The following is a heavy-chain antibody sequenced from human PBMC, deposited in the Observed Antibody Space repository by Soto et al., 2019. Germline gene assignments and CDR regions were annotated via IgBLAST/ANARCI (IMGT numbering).Heavy chain of an antibody. CDR2: FDPEDGET. CDR3: ARAPLLVPAASGVYYYYYGMDV. D-gene: IGHD2-2*01. Sequence: GASVKVSCKVSGYTLTELSMHWVRQAPGKGLEWMGGFDPEDGETIYAQKFQGRVTMTEDTSTDTAYMELSSLRDEDTAVYYCARAPLLVPAASGVYYYYYGMDVWGQGTTVTVSS. V-gene: IGHV1-24*01. J-gene: IGHJ6*02. CDR1: GYTLTELS.